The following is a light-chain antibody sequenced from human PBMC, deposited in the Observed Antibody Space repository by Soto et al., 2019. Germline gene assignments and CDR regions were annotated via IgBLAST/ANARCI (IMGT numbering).Light chain of an antibody. CDR3: QQSRNLPHT. J-gene: IGKJ2*01. Sequence: DIVLTQSPGTLSASPGERATLSCRASQSVSSSYLAWYQQKPGKTPMLLIYGASSRATGIPDRFSGSGSGTDFTLTISRLEPEDFAVYYCQQSRNLPHTFGQGTKLDIK. CDR2: GAS. CDR1: QSVSSSY. V-gene: IGKV3-20*01.